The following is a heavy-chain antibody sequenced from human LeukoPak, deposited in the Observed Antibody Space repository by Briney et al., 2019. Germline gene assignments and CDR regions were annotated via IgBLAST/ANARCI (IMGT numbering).Heavy chain of an antibody. D-gene: IGHD2-15*01. CDR3: ARGALYCSGGSCYSTSYGMDV. Sequence: GASVKVSCKASGYTFTGYGFSWVRQAPGQGLEWMGWISAYNGNTNYAQKLQGRVTMTTDTSTGTAYMELRSLRSDDTAVYYCARGALYCSGGSCYSTSYGMDVWGQGTTVTVSS. CDR2: ISAYNGNT. CDR1: GYTFTGYG. V-gene: IGHV1-18*01. J-gene: IGHJ6*02.